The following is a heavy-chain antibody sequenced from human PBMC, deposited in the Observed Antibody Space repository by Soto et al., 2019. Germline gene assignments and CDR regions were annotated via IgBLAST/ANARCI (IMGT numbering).Heavy chain of an antibody. J-gene: IGHJ4*02. Sequence: ASVKVSCKASGYTFTSYDINWVRQATGQGLEWMGWMNPNSGNTGYAQKFQGRVTMTRNTSISTAYMELSSLRSEDTAVYYCARGGYYDFWSGYSTYYFDYWGQGTLVTVSS. D-gene: IGHD3-3*01. CDR3: ARGGYYDFWSGYSTYYFDY. V-gene: IGHV1-8*01. CDR1: GYTFTSYD. CDR2: MNPNSGNT.